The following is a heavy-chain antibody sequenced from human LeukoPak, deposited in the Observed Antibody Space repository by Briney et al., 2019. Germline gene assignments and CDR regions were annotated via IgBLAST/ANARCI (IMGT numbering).Heavy chain of an antibody. D-gene: IGHD2-2*01. Sequence: GGSLRLSCAASGFTFSSYWIYWVRQAPGKGLVWVPRINSDGSTTSYADSVKGRFTICRDNAKNTLYLQMNSLRAEDTAVYYCTKDDDSTSYYFDYWGQGTLVTVSS. CDR2: INSDGSTT. V-gene: IGHV3-74*01. CDR1: GFTFSSYW. J-gene: IGHJ4*02. CDR3: TKDDDSTSYYFDY.